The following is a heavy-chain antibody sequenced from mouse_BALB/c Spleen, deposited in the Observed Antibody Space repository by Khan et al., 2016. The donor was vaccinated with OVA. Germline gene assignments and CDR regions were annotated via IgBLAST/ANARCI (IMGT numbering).Heavy chain of an antibody. V-gene: IGHV2-6-1*01. J-gene: IGHJ4*01. CDR1: GFSLTNYG. CDR2: IRSDGST. CDR3: ARQPYYHYYIMDY. D-gene: IGHD2-10*01. Sequence: QVQLMESGPGLVAPSQSLSITCTISGFSLTNYGVHWVRQPPGKGLEWLVVIRSDGSTTYNSALKSRLNISKNNSKSQVFLKMNSLQTDDSALYYSARQPYYHYYIMDYWGQGTSVTVSS.